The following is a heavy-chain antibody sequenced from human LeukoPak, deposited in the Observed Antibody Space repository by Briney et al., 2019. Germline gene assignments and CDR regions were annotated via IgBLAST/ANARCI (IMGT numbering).Heavy chain of an antibody. CDR1: GFTFDDYA. CDR3: ANLGSNQFIAVAGNAFDI. J-gene: IGHJ3*02. D-gene: IGHD6-19*01. Sequence: GGSLRLSCAASGFTFDDYAMHWVRQAPGKGLEWVSGISWNSGSIGYADSVKGRFTISRDNAKNSLYLQMNSLRAEDTALYYCANLGSNQFIAVAGNAFDIWGQGTMVTVSS. V-gene: IGHV3-9*01. CDR2: ISWNSGSI.